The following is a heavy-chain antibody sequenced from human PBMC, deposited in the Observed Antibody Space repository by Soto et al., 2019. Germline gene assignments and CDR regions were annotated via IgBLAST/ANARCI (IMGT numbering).Heavy chain of an antibody. D-gene: IGHD1-26*01. J-gene: IGHJ3*02. Sequence: AGGSLRLSCAASGFTFSNAWMSWVRQAPGKGLEWVGRIKSKTDGGTTDYAAPVKGRFTISRDDSKNTLYLQMNSLKTEDTAVYYCNTDPLVGATPDAFDICGQGPMVTVSS. CDR1: GFTFSNAW. CDR3: NTDPLVGATPDAFDI. CDR2: IKSKTDGGTT. V-gene: IGHV3-15*01.